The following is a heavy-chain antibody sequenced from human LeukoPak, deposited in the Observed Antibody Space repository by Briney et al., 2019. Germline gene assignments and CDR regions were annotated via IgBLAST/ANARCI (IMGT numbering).Heavy chain of an antibody. CDR1: GGSISSYY. D-gene: IGHD5-18*01. CDR2: IYHSGST. J-gene: IGHJ6*03. Sequence: SETLSLTCTVSGGSISSYYWSWIRQPPGKGLEWIGSIYHSGSTYYNPSLKSRVTISVDTSKNQFSLKLSSVTAADTAVYYCARDEDAAMGNYYYYMDVWGKGTTVTVSS. V-gene: IGHV4-59*12. CDR3: ARDEDAAMGNYYYYMDV.